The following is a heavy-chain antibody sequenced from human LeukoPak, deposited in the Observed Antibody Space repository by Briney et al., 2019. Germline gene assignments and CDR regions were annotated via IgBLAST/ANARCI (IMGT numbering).Heavy chain of an antibody. J-gene: IGHJ4*02. D-gene: IGHD3-16*02. Sequence: GASVKVSCKASGYTFTSYYMHWVRQAPGQGLEWMGLINPSGGSTSYAQKFQGRVTMTRDTSTSTVYMELSSLRSEDTAVYYCARQNMITFGGVIVIGYYFDYWGQGTLVTVSS. CDR1: GYTFTSYY. V-gene: IGHV1-46*01. CDR3: ARQNMITFGGVIVIGYYFDY. CDR2: INPSGGST.